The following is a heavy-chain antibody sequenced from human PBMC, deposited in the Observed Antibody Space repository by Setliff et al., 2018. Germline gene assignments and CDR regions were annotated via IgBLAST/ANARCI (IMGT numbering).Heavy chain of an antibody. D-gene: IGHD6-13*01. J-gene: IGHJ4*02. CDR2: INSDGSST. Sequence: PGGSLRLSCVVSGITISNNFWSWVRQAPGKGLEWVSRINSDGSSTSYADSVKGRFTISRDNAKNSLYLQMTSLRAEDTALYYCARGRPLYSSPVDYWGQGTLVTVSS. CDR1: GITISNNF. CDR3: ARGRPLYSSPVDY. V-gene: IGHV3-74*01.